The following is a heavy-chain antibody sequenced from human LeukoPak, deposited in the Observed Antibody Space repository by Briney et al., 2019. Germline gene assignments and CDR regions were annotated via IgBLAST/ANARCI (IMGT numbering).Heavy chain of an antibody. D-gene: IGHD6-6*01. V-gene: IGHV4-59*08. J-gene: IGHJ5*02. CDR3: ARAAARPFPHWFDP. CDR2: IYYSGST. CDR1: GGSISSYY. Sequence: SETLSLTCTVSGGSISSYYWSWIRQPPGKGLEWIGYIYYSGSTNYNPSLKSRVTISVDTSKNQFSLKLSSVTAADTAVYYCARAAARPFPHWFDPWGQGTLVTVSS.